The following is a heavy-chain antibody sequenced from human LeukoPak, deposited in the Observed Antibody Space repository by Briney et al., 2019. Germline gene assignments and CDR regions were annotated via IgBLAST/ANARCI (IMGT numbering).Heavy chain of an antibody. V-gene: IGHV4-59*01. J-gene: IGHJ3*02. CDR1: GGSISSYY. D-gene: IGHD4-11*01. Sequence: SETLSLTCTVSGGSISSYYWSWIRQPPGKGLEWIGYIYYSGSTNYNPSLKSRVTISVDTSKNQFSLKLSSVTAADTAVYYCAREGPSKNAFDIWGQGTMVTVSS. CDR2: IYYSGST. CDR3: AREGPSKNAFDI.